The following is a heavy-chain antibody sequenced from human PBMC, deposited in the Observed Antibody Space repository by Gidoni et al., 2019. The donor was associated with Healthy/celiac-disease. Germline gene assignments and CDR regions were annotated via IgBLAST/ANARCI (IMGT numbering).Heavy chain of an antibody. CDR3: AKEERTVTTGDWYFDL. Sequence: EVQLLESGGGLVQPGGSLRLSCAASGFTFSSYAMSWVRQSPGKGLEWVSAISGSGGSTYYADSVKGRFTIYRDNSKNTLYLQMNSLRAEDTAVYYCAKEERTVTTGDWYFDLWGRGTLVTVSS. CDR1: GFTFSSYA. V-gene: IGHV3-23*01. J-gene: IGHJ2*01. CDR2: ISGSGGST. D-gene: IGHD4-17*01.